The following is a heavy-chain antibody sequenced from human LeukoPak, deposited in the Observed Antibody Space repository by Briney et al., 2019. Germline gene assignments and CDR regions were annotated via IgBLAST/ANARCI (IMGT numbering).Heavy chain of an antibody. D-gene: IGHD3-9*01. J-gene: IGHJ2*01. CDR1: GYSISSGYY. CDR3: AGDILTGYSPGGYFDL. CDR2: IYHSGST. V-gene: IGHV4-38-2*02. Sequence: PSETLSLTCTVSGYSISSGYYWGWIRQPPGKGLEWIGSIYHSGSTYYNPSLKSRVTISVDTSKNQFSLKLSSVTAADTAVYYCAGDILTGYSPGGYFDLWGRGTLVTVSS.